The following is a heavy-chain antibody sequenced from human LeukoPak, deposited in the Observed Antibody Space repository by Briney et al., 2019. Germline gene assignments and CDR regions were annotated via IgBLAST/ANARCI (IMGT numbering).Heavy chain of an antibody. D-gene: IGHD3-22*01. Sequence: GGSLRLSCTASGFTFGSYGMHWVRQAQGKGLEWVAVISYDGSNKYYADSVKGRFTISRDNSKNTMYLQMNSLRAEDTAVYYCAKDQMIVVPISYFDYWGQGTLVTVSS. CDR3: AKDQMIVVPISYFDY. CDR1: GFTFGSYG. CDR2: ISYDGSNK. V-gene: IGHV3-30*18. J-gene: IGHJ4*02.